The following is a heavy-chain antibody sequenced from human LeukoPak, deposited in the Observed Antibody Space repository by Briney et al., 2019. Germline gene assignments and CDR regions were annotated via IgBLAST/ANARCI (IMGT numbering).Heavy chain of an antibody. J-gene: IGHJ4*02. Sequence: SETLSLTCTVSGGSISSHYWSWIRQPPGKGLEWIGYVYNSGSTNYNPSLKSRVTISVDTSKNQFSLKLSSVTAADTVVYYCARADCTDGLCYKFYFDFWGQGTLVTVSS. D-gene: IGHD2-8*01. V-gene: IGHV4-59*11. CDR1: GGSISSHY. CDR3: ARADCTDGLCYKFYFDF. CDR2: VYNSGST.